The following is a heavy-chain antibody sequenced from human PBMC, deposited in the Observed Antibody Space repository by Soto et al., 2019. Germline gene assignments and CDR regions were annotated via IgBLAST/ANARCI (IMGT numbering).Heavy chain of an antibody. CDR3: AREPLCGGKCYDNYFDP. J-gene: IGHJ5*02. D-gene: IGHD2-15*01. CDR1: GYRFIYYP. Sequence: ASVKVSCKASGYRFIYYPIHWVRQAPGQRLEWMGWINLGNGNTEYSEKFQGRVTITGETSASTVYMDLSSLRFDDTAIYYCAREPLCGGKCYDNYFDPWGQGTLVTVSS. V-gene: IGHV1-3*01. CDR2: INLGNGNT.